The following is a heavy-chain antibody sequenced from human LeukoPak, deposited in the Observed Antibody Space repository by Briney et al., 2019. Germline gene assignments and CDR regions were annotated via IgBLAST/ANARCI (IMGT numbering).Heavy chain of an antibody. CDR2: IWYDGSNK. D-gene: IGHD3-10*01. J-gene: IGHJ6*04. Sequence: GRSLRLSCAASGFTFSSYGMHWVRQALGKGLEWVAVIWYDGSNKYYADSVKGRFTISRDNSKNTLYLQMNSLRAEDTAVYYCAREGQTYYYGSGSPTDYGMDVWGKGTTVTVSS. CDR1: GFTFSSYG. CDR3: AREGQTYYYGSGSPTDYGMDV. V-gene: IGHV3-33*01.